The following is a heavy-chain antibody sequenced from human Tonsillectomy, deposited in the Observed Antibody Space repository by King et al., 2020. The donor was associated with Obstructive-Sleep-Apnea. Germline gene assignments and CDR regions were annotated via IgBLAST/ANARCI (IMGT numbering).Heavy chain of an antibody. CDR3: ARGLSPYNILTGYSNSGFDY. J-gene: IGHJ4*02. V-gene: IGHV1-18*01. Sequence: QLVQSGAEVKKPGASVKVSCKASGYTFSNYGVNWVRQAPGQGLEWMAWTSAYNGDTNYARKVQGRVTMTTDTSTSTAYMELRSLRSDDTAVYYCARGLSPYNILTGYSNSGFDYWGQGTLVTVSS. CDR1: GYTFSNYG. D-gene: IGHD3-9*01. CDR2: TSAYNGDT.